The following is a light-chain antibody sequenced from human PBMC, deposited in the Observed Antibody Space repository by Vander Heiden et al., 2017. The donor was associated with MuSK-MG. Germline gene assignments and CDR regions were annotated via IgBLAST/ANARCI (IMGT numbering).Light chain of an antibody. CDR3: QSYDSSLSGSV. CDR1: SSNIGAHFD. CDR2: GNS. V-gene: IGLV1-40*01. Sequence: QSVLTQPPSVSGAPGQRVTISCTGSSSNIGAHFDVHWYQHLPRTAPRLLIYGNSNRPSGVPDRFSGSKSGTSASLAITGLQAEDEADYFCQSYDSSLSGSVFGGGTKLTVL. J-gene: IGLJ2*01.